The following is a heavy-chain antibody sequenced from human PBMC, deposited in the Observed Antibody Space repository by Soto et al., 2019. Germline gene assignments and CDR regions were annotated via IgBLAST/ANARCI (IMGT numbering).Heavy chain of an antibody. Sequence: PGESLKISCKGSGYSFAGYWITWVRQMPGKGLEWMGRIDPSDSQTYYSPSFRGHVTISAAKSITTVFLQWSSLRASDTAMYYCARQIYDSDSGPNSQYYFDSSGQAPLVTVSS. CDR3: ARQIYDSDSGPNSQYYFDS. J-gene: IGHJ4*02. D-gene: IGHD3-22*01. V-gene: IGHV5-10-1*01. CDR2: IDPSDSQT. CDR1: GYSFAGYW.